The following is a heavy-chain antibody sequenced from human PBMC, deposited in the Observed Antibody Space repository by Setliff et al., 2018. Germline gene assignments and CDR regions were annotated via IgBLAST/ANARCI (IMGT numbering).Heavy chain of an antibody. Sequence: GASVKVSCKASGYTFTSYGISWVRQAPGKGLEWMGVIIPIFGTTNNAQKFQGRVTITADESTSTAYMELSSLRSEDTAVYYCARANYYDSSGHSVYGMDVWGQGTTVTVSS. V-gene: IGHV1-69*13. CDR1: GYTFTSYG. D-gene: IGHD3-22*01. J-gene: IGHJ6*02. CDR3: ARANYYDSSGHSVYGMDV. CDR2: IIPIFGTT.